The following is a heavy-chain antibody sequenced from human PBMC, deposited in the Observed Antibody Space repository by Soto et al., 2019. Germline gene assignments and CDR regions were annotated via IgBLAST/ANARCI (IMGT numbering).Heavy chain of an antibody. V-gene: IGHV4-34*01. CDR1: GGSFSGYY. J-gene: IGHJ4*02. D-gene: IGHD3-10*01. CDR3: ASRRITMVRGREFDY. CDR2: INHSGST. Sequence: PSETLSLTCAVYGGSFSGYYWSWIRQPPGKGLEWIGEINHSGSTNYNPSLKSRVIISVDTSKNQFSLKLSSVTAADTAVYYCASRRITMVRGREFDYWGQGTLVTVSS.